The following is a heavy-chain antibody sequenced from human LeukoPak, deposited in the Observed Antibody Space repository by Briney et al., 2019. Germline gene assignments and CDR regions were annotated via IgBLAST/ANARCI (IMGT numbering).Heavy chain of an antibody. Sequence: PSETLSLTCTVSGYSISSGYYWGWIRQPPGKGLEWIGSIYHSGSTYYNPSLKSRVTISVDTSKNQFSLKLSSVTAADTAVYHCARVYTIHYCSSTSCYSAYFDYWGQGTLVTVSS. J-gene: IGHJ4*02. CDR1: GYSISSGYY. CDR2: IYHSGST. D-gene: IGHD2-2*01. V-gene: IGHV4-38-2*02. CDR3: ARVYTIHYCSSTSCYSAYFDY.